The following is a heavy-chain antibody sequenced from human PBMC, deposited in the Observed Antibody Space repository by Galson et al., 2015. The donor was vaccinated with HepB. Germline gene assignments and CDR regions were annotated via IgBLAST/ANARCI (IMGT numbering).Heavy chain of an antibody. CDR2: ISSSSSTI. J-gene: IGHJ6*03. Sequence: SLRLSCAASGFTFSSYSMNWVRQAPGKGLEWVSYISSSSSTIYYADSVKGRFTISRDNAKNSLYLQMNSLRAEDTAVYYCARPPDYQLLSIYYYYYYMDVWGKGATVTVSS. V-gene: IGHV3-48*01. CDR1: GFTFSSYS. D-gene: IGHD2-2*01. CDR3: ARPPDYQLLSIYYYYYYMDV.